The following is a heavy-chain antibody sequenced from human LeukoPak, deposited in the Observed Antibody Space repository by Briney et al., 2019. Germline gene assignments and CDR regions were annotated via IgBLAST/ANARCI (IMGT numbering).Heavy chain of an antibody. D-gene: IGHD3-16*01. J-gene: IGHJ5*02. Sequence: SETLSLTCTVSGGSISGYYWSWIRQPAGKGLGWIGRVYTSGSTNYNLSLKSRVTMSIDTSKNQFSLNLSSVTAADTAVYYCAKSPSGRGGYNWFDPWGQRTLVTVSS. V-gene: IGHV4-4*07. CDR2: VYTSGST. CDR1: GGSISGYY. CDR3: AKSPSGRGGYNWFDP.